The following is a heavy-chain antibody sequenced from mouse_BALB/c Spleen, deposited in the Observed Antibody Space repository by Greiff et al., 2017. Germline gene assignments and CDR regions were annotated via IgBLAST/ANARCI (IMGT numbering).Heavy chain of an antibody. J-gene: IGHJ3*01. CDR1: GYSITSGYS. D-gene: IGHD1-1*01. Sequence: DVKLVESGPDLVKPSQSLSLTCTVTGYSITSGYSWPWIRQFPGNKLEWMGYIHYSGSTNYNPSLKSRISITRDTSKNQFFLQLNSVTTEDTATYYCARDGSSPWFAYWGQGTLVTVSA. CDR3: ARDGSSPWFAY. V-gene: IGHV3-1*02. CDR2: IHYSGST.